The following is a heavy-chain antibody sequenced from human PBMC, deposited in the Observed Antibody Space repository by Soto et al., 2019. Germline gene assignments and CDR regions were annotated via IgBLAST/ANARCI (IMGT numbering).Heavy chain of an antibody. J-gene: IGHJ5*02. V-gene: IGHV3-23*01. CDR2: ISGRGGST. CDR1: GFTFSSYA. D-gene: IGHD6-13*01. Sequence: PGGSLRLSCAASGFTFSSYAMSWVRQAPGKGLEWVSAISGRGGSTYYADSVKGRFTISRDNSKNTLYLQMNSLRAEDTAVYYCAKCTWQQLVHARNWFDPWGQGTLVTVSS. CDR3: AKCTWQQLVHARNWFDP.